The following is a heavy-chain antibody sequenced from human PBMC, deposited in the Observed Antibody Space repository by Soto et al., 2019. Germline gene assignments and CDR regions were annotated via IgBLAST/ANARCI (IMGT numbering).Heavy chain of an antibody. Sequence: GESLKISCKGSGYSFTSYWSGWVRQMPGKGLEWMGIIYPGDSDTRYSPSFQGQVTISADRSVSTAYLQWSSLKASDTAMYCCARPGDAAAFDIWGQGTMVTVSS. J-gene: IGHJ3*02. CDR1: GYSFTSYW. V-gene: IGHV5-51*01. D-gene: IGHD4-17*01. CDR3: ARPGDAAAFDI. CDR2: IYPGDSDT.